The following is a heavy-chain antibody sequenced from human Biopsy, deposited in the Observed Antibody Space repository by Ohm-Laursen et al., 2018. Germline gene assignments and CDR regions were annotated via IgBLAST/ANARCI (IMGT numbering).Heavy chain of an antibody. V-gene: IGHV4-38-2*01. CDR1: GYSIKSGYY. CDR3: ARLEWRDTFFDF. J-gene: IGHJ4*02. CDR2: IYHSGST. Sequence: TLSLTWAVSGYSIKSGYYWGWIRQPPGKGLEWIGNIYHSGSTYYNPSLKSRVTISVEKSKNQFSLKLSSVTAADTAVYYCARLEWRDTFFDFWGRGRLVTVSS. D-gene: IGHD3-3*01.